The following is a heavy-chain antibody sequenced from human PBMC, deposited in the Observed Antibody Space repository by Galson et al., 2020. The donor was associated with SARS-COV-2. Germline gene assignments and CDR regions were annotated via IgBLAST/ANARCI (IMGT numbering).Heavy chain of an antibody. V-gene: IGHV3-48*01. CDR3: AREVNERWFDP. CDR2: ISSSSSTI. D-gene: IGHD1-1*01. J-gene: IGHJ5*02. Sequence: GGSLRLSCAASGFTFSSYSMNWVRQAPGKGLEWVSYISSSSSTIYYADSVKGRFTISRDNAKNSLYLQMNRLRAEDTAVYYCAREVNERWFDPWGQGTLVTVSS. CDR1: GFTFSSYS.